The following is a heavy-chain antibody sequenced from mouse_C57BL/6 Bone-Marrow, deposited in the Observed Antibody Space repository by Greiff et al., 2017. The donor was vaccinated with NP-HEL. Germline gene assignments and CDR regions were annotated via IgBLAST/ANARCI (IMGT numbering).Heavy chain of an antibody. CDR1: GFNIKDDY. D-gene: IGHD2-4*01. CDR3: TYDDDGAWFAY. Sequence: VQLQQSGAELVRPGASVKLSCTASGFNIKDDYMHWVKQRPEQGLEWIGWIDPENGDTEYASKFQGKATITADTSSNTAYLQLSSLTSEDTAVYYCTYDDDGAWFAYWGQGTLVTVSA. CDR2: IDPENGDT. J-gene: IGHJ3*01. V-gene: IGHV14-4*01.